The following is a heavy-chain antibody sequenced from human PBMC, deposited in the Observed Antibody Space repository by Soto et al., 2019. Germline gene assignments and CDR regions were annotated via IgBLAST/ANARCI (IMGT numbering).Heavy chain of an antibody. D-gene: IGHD3-10*01. CDR2: INHSGST. J-gene: IGHJ6*02. Sequence: PSETLSLTCAVYCGSFSGYYCSRIRQPPGKGLEWIGEINHSGSTNYNPSLKSRVTISVDTSKNQFSLKLSSVTAADTAVYYCARGLRVRGVSYYYYGMDVWGQGTTVT. CDR1: CGSFSGYY. V-gene: IGHV4-34*01. CDR3: ARGLRVRGVSYYYYGMDV.